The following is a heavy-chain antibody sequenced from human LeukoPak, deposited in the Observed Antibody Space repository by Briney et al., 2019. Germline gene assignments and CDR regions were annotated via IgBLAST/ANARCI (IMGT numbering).Heavy chain of an antibody. V-gene: IGHV3-30*18. J-gene: IGHJ4*02. CDR3: AKRDPSGHYYFDY. D-gene: IGHD3-10*01. Sequence: GGPLRLSCAASGFTFSSYGMHWVRQAPGKGLEWVAVISYDGSNKYYADSVKGRFTISRDNSKNTLYLQMISLRAEDTAVYYCAKRDPSGHYYFDYWGQGTLVTVSS. CDR1: GFTFSSYG. CDR2: ISYDGSNK.